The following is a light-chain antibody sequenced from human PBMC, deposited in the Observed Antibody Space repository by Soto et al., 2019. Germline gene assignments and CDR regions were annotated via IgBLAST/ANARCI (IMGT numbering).Light chain of an antibody. Sequence: EIVMTQSPATLSVSPGERATLSCRASQSVSSNLAWYQQKPGQAPRLLIYGASTRATGIPARFSGSGSGTVFSLTISNRQSEDFAVYYCQHYNSGPPWTFGQGTKVEIK. CDR2: GAS. V-gene: IGKV3-15*01. CDR3: QHYNSGPPWT. J-gene: IGKJ1*01. CDR1: QSVSSN.